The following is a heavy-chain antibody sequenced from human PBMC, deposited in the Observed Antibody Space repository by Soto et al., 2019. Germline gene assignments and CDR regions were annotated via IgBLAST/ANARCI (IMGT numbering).Heavy chain of an antibody. Sequence: GGSLRLSCTGSGFTFSTYWMTWVRQPPGKGLAWVANIKQDGSEQYYVDSVRGRFTISRDNAKNSLYLQMNSLRAEDTAVYYRGREWSPPLAVFDYWGQGALVTVSS. CDR3: GREWSPPLAVFDY. D-gene: IGHD1-26*01. J-gene: IGHJ4*02. V-gene: IGHV3-7*03. CDR1: GFTFSTYW. CDR2: IKQDGSEQ.